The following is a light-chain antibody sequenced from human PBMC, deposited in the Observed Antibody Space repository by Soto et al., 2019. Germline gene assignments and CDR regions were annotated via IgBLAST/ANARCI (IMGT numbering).Light chain of an antibody. Sequence: QSALTQPAAVSGSPGQSITISCTGTSSDIGHYDYVSWYQQHPGKAPKLMIYHVTYRPSGVSNRYSGSKSGNSASLTISGLQADDEADYYCCSLTTSHTYVVGSGTKPTVL. CDR1: SSDIGHYDY. J-gene: IGLJ1*01. CDR2: HVT. V-gene: IGLV2-14*03. CDR3: CSLTTSHTYV.